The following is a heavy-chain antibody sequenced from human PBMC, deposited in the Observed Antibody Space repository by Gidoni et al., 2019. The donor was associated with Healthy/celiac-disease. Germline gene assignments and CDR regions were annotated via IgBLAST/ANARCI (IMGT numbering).Heavy chain of an antibody. Sequence: QVQLVESGGGVVQPGRSLRLSCAASGFTFSSYAMHWVRQAPGKGLEWVAVISYDGSNKYYADSVKGRFTISRDNSKNTLYLQMNSLRAEDTAVYYCARDLGEKWIQLWIFDPWGQGTLVTVSS. V-gene: IGHV3-30*04. D-gene: IGHD5-18*01. J-gene: IGHJ5*02. CDR2: ISYDGSNK. CDR1: GFTFSSYA. CDR3: ARDLGEKWIQLWIFDP.